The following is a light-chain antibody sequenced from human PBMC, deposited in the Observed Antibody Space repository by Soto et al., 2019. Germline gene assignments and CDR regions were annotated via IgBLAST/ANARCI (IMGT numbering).Light chain of an antibody. V-gene: IGKV1-5*03. CDR3: QQYNSYSRRT. CDR1: QSISSW. CDR2: KAS. Sequence: DIQMTQSPSTLSASVGDRVTITCRASQSISSWLAWYQQKPGKAPKLLTYKASSLESGVTSRFSGSGSGTEFTLTISSLQPDDFATYYCQQYNSYSRRTFGKGTKVEIK. J-gene: IGKJ1*01.